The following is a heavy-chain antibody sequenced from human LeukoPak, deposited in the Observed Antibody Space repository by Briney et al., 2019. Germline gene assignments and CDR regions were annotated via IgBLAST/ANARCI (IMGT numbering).Heavy chain of an antibody. CDR2: ISGDGGGT. V-gene: IGHV3-23*01. J-gene: IGHJ4*02. CDR3: ARGGSYYDSSGYYGVLDY. Sequence: GGSLRLSCAASGFTFSNWAITWVRQAPGMGLEWVSSISGDGGGTYYADSVKGRFTVSRDNSKNTLYLQMNSLRAEDTAVYYCARGGSYYDSSGYYGVLDYWGQGTLVTVSS. D-gene: IGHD3-22*01. CDR1: GFTFSNWA.